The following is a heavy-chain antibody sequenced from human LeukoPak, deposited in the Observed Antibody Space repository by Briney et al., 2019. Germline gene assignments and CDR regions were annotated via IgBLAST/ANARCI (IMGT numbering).Heavy chain of an antibody. V-gene: IGHV1-18*01. J-gene: IGHJ4*02. Sequence: ASVKVSCKASGYTFTSYDINWVRQAPGQGLEWMGWISAYSGNTNYAQKLQGRVTMTTDTSTSTAYMELRSLRSDDTAVYYCARGEEYYYGSGSLSAFDYWGQGTLVTVSS. CDR3: ARGEEYYYGSGSLSAFDY. CDR1: GYTFTSYD. D-gene: IGHD3-10*01. CDR2: ISAYSGNT.